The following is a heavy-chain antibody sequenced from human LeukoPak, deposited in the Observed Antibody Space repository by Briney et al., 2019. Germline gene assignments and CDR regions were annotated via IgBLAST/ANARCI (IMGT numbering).Heavy chain of an antibody. D-gene: IGHD4-23*01. Sequence: PGGSLRLSCAASGFTFSNYGMNWVRQAPGKGLEWVSYIGTTTSTIHYADSLKGRFTISRDNAKNSLYLQMNSLRDEDTAVYYCARHDYGGNSGDYWGQGTLVTVSS. V-gene: IGHV3-48*02. CDR1: GFTFSNYG. J-gene: IGHJ4*02. CDR3: ARHDYGGNSGDY. CDR2: IGTTTSTI.